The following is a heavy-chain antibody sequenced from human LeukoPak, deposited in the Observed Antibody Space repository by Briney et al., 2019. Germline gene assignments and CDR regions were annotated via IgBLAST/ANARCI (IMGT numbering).Heavy chain of an antibody. J-gene: IGHJ4*02. D-gene: IGHD1-26*01. V-gene: IGHV3-74*01. CDR3: ARGRPGNYFDY. CDR1: GFTFSSNW. Sequence: GGSLKLSRAASGFTFSSNWMYWVRQAPGKGLVWVSYISSDGSSTNYADSVKGRFTISRDNAKNTLYVQMNSLRADDTAVYYCARGRPGNYFDYWGQGTLVTVSS. CDR2: ISSDGSST.